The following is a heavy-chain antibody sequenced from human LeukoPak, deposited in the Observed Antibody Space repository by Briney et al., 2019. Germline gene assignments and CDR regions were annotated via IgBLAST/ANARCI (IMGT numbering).Heavy chain of an antibody. D-gene: IGHD2-21*01. CDR3: AKRRLVA. V-gene: IGHV3-23*01. J-gene: IGHJ4*02. Sequence: GGSLRLSCAASGFTFSTYAMSWVRQAPEKGLERVSTISGSGVSTYYADSVKGRFTISRDNSQNTLYLQMNSLRAEDTAVYYCAKRRLVAWGQGTLVTVFS. CDR1: GFTFSTYA. CDR2: ISGSGVST.